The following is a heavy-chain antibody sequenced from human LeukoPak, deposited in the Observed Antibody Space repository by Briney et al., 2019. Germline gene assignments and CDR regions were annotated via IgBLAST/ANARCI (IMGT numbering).Heavy chain of an antibody. V-gene: IGHV4-59*08. CDR2: ISYSGST. Sequence: SETLSLTCTVSGGSISSYYWSWIRQPPGKGLEWVGYISYSGSTYYNPSLKSRVTISVDTSKSQFSLKLSSVTAADTAVYYCARLGDSTSRLYYFDYWGQGTLVTVSS. CDR1: GGSISSYY. CDR3: ARLGDSTSRLYYFDY. D-gene: IGHD6-6*01. J-gene: IGHJ4*02.